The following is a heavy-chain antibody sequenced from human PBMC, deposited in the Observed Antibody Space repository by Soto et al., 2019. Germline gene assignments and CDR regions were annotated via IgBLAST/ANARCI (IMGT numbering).Heavy chain of an antibody. D-gene: IGHD3-22*01. CDR3: ARGPRASYDDSSGYYYGYYYYGMDV. CDR2: MNPNSGNT. J-gene: IGHJ6*02. CDR1: GYTFTSYD. V-gene: IGHV1-8*01. Sequence: QVQLVQSGAEVKKPGASVKVSCKASGYTFTSYDINWVRQATGQGLEWMGWMNPNSGNTGYAQKFEGRVTRTRNTSISTAYMELSSLRSEDTAVYYCARGPRASYDDSSGYYYGYYYYGMDVWGQGTTVTVSS.